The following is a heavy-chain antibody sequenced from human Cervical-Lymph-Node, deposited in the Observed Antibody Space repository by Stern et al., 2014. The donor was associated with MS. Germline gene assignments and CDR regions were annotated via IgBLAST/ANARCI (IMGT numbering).Heavy chain of an antibody. Sequence: EVQLVESGGGLVQPGRSLTLSCAASGFTFDDYAMHWVRQAPWQGLEWISSIIYNGDHIGYAGALKGRFTISRDNAKNSLYLQMDSLRPEDTALYCCAKDRVAGRRGALEHWGQGTLVTVSS. J-gene: IGHJ1*01. CDR1: GFTFDDYA. V-gene: IGHV3-9*01. CDR3: AKDRVAGRRGALEH. CDR2: IIYNGDHI. D-gene: IGHD6-19*01.